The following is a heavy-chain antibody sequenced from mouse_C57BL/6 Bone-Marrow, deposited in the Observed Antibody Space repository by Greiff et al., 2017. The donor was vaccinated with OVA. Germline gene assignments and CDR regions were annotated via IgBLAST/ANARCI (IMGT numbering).Heavy chain of an antibody. CDR1: GFTFSDYG. D-gene: IGHD1-2*01. CDR3: ARAHYYGFDY. J-gene: IGHJ2*01. V-gene: IGHV5-17*01. CDR2: ISSGSSTI. Sequence: VQLKESGGGLVKPGGSLKLSCAASGFTFSDYGMHWVRQAPEKGLEWVAYISSGSSTIYYADTVKGRFTISRDNAKNTLFLQMTSLRSEDTAMYYCARAHYYGFDYWGQGTTLTVSS.